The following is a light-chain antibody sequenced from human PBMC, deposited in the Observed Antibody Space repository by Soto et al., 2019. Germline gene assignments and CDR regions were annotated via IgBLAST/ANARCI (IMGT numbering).Light chain of an antibody. J-gene: IGKJ1*01. CDR1: QSISSW. CDR3: QHYNTYPWT. V-gene: IGKV1-5*03. CDR2: KAS. Sequence: DIQMTQSPSLLSASVGDRFTITCRASQSISSWLAWYQQKPGKAPNLLIHKASHLESGVPSRFSGSGSGTEFTLTISSLQPGDFATYYCQHYNTYPWTFGQGTKVDIK.